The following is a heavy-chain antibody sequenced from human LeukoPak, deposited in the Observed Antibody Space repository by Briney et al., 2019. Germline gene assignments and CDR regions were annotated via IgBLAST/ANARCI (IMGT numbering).Heavy chain of an antibody. Sequence: SETLSLTCTVSGGSISSYYRSWMRQPAGKGLEWIGRIYTSGSTNYNPSLKSRVTMSVDTTKNKFSLKLSSVTAADTAVYYCARACDIWTGEEEDNYVLYMWGKEKSVTVSS. J-gene: IGHJ3*02. CDR2: IYTSGST. V-gene: IGHV4-4*07. CDR1: GGSISSYY. CDR3: ARACDIWTGEEEDNYVLYM. D-gene: IGHD3-9*01.